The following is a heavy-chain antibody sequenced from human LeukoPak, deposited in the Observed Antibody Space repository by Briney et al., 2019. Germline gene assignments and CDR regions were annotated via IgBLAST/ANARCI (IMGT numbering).Heavy chain of an antibody. Sequence: PGGSLRLSCAASGFTFSDYYMSWIRQAPGKGLEWVSYISSSGSTIYYADSVKGRFTISRDNAKNSLYLQMNSLRSEDTAVYYCATESLISGSYDYWGQGTLVTVSS. D-gene: IGHD1-26*01. CDR2: ISSSGSTI. CDR1: GFTFSDYY. V-gene: IGHV3-11*01. J-gene: IGHJ4*02. CDR3: ATESLISGSYDY.